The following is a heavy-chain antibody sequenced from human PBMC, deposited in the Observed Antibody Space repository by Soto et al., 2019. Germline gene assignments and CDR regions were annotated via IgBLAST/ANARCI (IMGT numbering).Heavy chain of an antibody. J-gene: IGHJ4*02. D-gene: IGHD6-13*01. Sequence: GESLKISCKGSGYTFSSYWIGWVRQMPGKGLEWMGIIYPGDSETRYSPSFQGQVTMSADKSISTAYLQWSSLKASDTAIYYCARHRFSSLSHFDYWSQGTLVTVSS. CDR1: GYTFSSYW. CDR3: ARHRFSSLSHFDY. CDR2: IYPGDSET. V-gene: IGHV5-51*01.